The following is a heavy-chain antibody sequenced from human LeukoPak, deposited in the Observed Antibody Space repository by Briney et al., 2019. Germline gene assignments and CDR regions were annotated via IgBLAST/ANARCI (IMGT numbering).Heavy chain of an antibody. CDR3: AREGRVSGYDFDC. D-gene: IGHD5-12*01. V-gene: IGHV3-74*03. Sequence: GGSLRPSCAASGFTFSSYWTHWVRPAPGKGLVWVSRINSDRSSITYADSVKGRFTISRDNAKNTLFLQMNSLRVEDTAVYYCAREGRVSGYDFDCWGQGTLVTVSS. CDR1: GFTFSSYW. CDR2: INSDRSSI. J-gene: IGHJ4*02.